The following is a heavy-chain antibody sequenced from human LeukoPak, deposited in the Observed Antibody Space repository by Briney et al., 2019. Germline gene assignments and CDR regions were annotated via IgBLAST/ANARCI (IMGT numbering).Heavy chain of an antibody. V-gene: IGHV4-59*01. CDR3: ARGGDYYGSGSYYAFDP. Sequence: SETLSLTCTVSGGSISSYYWSWIRQPPGKRLEWIGYIYYSGSTNCNPSLKSRVTISVDTSKNQFSLKLSSVTAADTAVYYCARGGDYYGSGSYYAFDPWGQGTLVTVSS. CDR1: GGSISSYY. J-gene: IGHJ5*02. D-gene: IGHD3-10*01. CDR2: IYYSGST.